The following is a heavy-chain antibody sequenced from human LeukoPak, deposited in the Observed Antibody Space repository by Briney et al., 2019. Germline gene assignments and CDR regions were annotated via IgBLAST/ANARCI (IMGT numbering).Heavy chain of an antibody. CDR1: GFTFHDHG. CDR3: AREEGPYFDC. Sequence: GGSLRLSCAASGFTFHDHGMSWVRQVPEKGLEWVSALNWNGDNTGYADSVKGRFTISRDNAKKSLYLQMNSLTAEDTAYYYCAREEGPYFDCWGQGTLVTVSS. J-gene: IGHJ4*02. V-gene: IGHV3-20*04. CDR2: LNWNGDNT.